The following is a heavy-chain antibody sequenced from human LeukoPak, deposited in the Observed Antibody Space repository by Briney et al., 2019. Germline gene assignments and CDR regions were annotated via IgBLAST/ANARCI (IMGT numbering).Heavy chain of an antibody. V-gene: IGHV4-4*08. CDR2: IHYSGTT. Sequence: SETLSLTCTVSGASISNDFWSWIRQPPGKGLEWIGYIHYSGTTNYNPSLESRVTMFSDTSKNQFSLKLRSVTAADTAVYYCARDLGGFGEFRYWGQGALVTGSS. CDR1: GASISNDF. CDR3: ARDLGGFGEFRY. D-gene: IGHD3-10*01. J-gene: IGHJ4*02.